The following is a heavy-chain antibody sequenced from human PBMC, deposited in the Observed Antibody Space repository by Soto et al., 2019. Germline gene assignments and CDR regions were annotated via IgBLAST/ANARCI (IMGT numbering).Heavy chain of an antibody. D-gene: IGHD2-2*02. J-gene: IGHJ5*02. CDR1: GDSFTSYW. CDR2: IYPGDSDT. CDR3: AREGGYCICTCCYSGVWFDP. Sequence: GESLKISCKGSGDSFTSYWIGWVRQMPGKGLEWRGIIYPGDSDTRYSPSFQGQVTISADKSIRTAYLQWSSLKAPDTAMYYCAREGGYCICTCCYSGVWFDPWAQGTLVTVSS. V-gene: IGHV5-51*01.